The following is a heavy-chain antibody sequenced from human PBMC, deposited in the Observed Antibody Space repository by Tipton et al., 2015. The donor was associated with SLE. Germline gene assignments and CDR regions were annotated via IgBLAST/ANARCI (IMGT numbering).Heavy chain of an antibody. V-gene: IGHV4-34*01. Sequence: TLSLTCAVYGGSFSGYAWSWIRQPPGKGLEWIGDIYHTESSYYNPSLKSRVVISIDRSNNEFSLRLSSVTAADTAVYYCARGDIASVTTGGYFDYWGQGALVTVSS. D-gene: IGHD4-17*01. CDR1: GGSFSGYA. CDR3: ARGDIASVTTGGYFDY. CDR2: IYHTESS. J-gene: IGHJ4*02.